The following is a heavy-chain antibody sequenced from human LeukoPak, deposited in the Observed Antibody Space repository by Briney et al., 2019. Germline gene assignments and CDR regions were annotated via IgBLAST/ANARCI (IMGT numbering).Heavy chain of an antibody. CDR3: AKSSRPLRYFDWLLLS. D-gene: IGHD3-9*01. V-gene: IGHV3-30*18. CDR2: MSYDGSNK. Sequence: GGSLRLSCAASGFTFSSCGMHWVRQAPGKGLEWVAVMSYDGSNKYYADSVKGRFTISRDNSKNTLYLQMNSLRAEDTAVYYCAKSSRPLRYFDWLLLSWGQGTLVTVSS. J-gene: IGHJ4*02. CDR1: GFTFSSCG.